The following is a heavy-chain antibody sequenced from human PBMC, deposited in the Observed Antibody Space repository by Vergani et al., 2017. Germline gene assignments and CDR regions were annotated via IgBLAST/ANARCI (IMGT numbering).Heavy chain of an antibody. J-gene: IGHJ5*01. CDR3: AYLGASSGWYENFFDS. Sequence: QVQLVQSGAEVKKPGSSVKVSCKASGGIFNSSAISWVRQAPGQGLEWMGGIIPIFGTANYAQKFQGRVTITADESRSTAYMKLSRLISEDTAVYYWAYLGASSGWYENFFDSWGQGTLVTVSS. D-gene: IGHD6-19*01. V-gene: IGHV1-69*01. CDR2: IIPIFGTA. CDR1: GGIFNSSA.